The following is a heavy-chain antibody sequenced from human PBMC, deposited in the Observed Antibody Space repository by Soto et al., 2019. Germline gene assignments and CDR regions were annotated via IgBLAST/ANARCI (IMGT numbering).Heavy chain of an antibody. V-gene: IGHV1-69*13. D-gene: IGHD3-22*01. Sequence: PVKLSCKASGVTFRSYAISWVRQAPGQGLEWMGGIIPIFGTAHYAQKFQGRVTITADECTSTAYRELSSLRSEDTAVSYCARGASEYSDGSGYCYNCFDPWGRGSRGSVAS. J-gene: IGHJ5*02. CDR2: IIPIFGTA. CDR1: GVTFRSYA. CDR3: ARGASEYSDGSGYCYNCFDP.